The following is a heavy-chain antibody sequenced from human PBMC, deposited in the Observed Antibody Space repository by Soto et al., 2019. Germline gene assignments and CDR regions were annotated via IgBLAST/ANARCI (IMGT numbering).Heavy chain of an antibody. CDR2: INAGNGNT. D-gene: IGHD1-7*01. CDR1: GYTFTSYA. J-gene: IGHJ6*03. Sequence: GASVKVSCKASGYTFTSYAMHWVRQAPGQRLEWMGWINAGNGNTKYSQKFQGRVTITRNTSASTAYMELSSLRSEDTAVYYCARGSNWNYPLEYYYYYYYYMDVWGKGTTVTVSS. CDR3: ARGSNWNYPLEYYYYYYYYMDV. V-gene: IGHV1-3*01.